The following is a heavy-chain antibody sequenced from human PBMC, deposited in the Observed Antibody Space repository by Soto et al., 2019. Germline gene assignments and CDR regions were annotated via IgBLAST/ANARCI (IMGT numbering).Heavy chain of an antibody. J-gene: IGHJ6*02. D-gene: IGHD3-22*01. CDR1: GYTFTSYY. V-gene: IGHV1-46*01. CDR3: AGPDYYDISGYYIYGMDV. CDR2: INPSVGST. Sequence: GASVNLSCKASGYTFTSYYMHWVRQAPGEGLEWMGIINPSVGSTSYAQKFQGRVTMTRDTSTSTVYMELSSLRSEDTAVYYCAGPDYYDISGYYIYGMDVRGQGTTVNVSS.